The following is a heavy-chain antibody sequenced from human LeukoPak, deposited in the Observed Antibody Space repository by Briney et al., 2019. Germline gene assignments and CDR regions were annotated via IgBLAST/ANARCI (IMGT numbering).Heavy chain of an antibody. V-gene: IGHV4-34*01. CDR1: GGSLSGAY. J-gene: IGHJ4*02. CDR3: ARGPVRLARPYDY. D-gene: IGHD3-9*01. CDR2: INHTGST. Sequence: TSETLSLTCTVQGGSLSGAYWTWIRQPPGKGLEWIGEINHTGSTNYNPSFKSRVTMSADTPKNQFSLNLTSVTAADTALYYRARGPVRLARPYDYWGQGTLVTVSS.